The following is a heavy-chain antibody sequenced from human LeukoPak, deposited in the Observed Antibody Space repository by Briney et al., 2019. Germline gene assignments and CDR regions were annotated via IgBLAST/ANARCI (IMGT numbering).Heavy chain of an antibody. CDR1: GYTFTSYA. Sequence: ASVKVSCKASGYTFTSYAMNWVRQAPGQGLEWMGWINTNTGNPTYAQGFTGRFVFSLDTSVSTAYLQISSLKAEDTAVYYCARPDCSSTSCYATFDYWGQGTLVTVSS. V-gene: IGHV7-4-1*02. CDR3: ARPDCSSTSCYATFDY. D-gene: IGHD2-2*01. J-gene: IGHJ4*02. CDR2: INTNTGNP.